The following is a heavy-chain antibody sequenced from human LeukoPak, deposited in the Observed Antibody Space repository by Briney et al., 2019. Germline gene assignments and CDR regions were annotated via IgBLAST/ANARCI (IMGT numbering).Heavy chain of an antibody. D-gene: IGHD4-17*01. CDR2: IKSKTDGGTT. CDR1: GFTFSNAW. V-gene: IGHV3-15*01. CDR3: TTDFGYGDYNWFDP. J-gene: IGHJ5*02. Sequence: GGSLRLSCAASGFTFSNAWMSWVRQAPGKGLEWVGRIKSKTDGGTTDYAAPVKGRFTISRDDSKNTLYLQMNSLKTEDTAVYYCTTDFGYGDYNWFDPWGQGTLVTVSS.